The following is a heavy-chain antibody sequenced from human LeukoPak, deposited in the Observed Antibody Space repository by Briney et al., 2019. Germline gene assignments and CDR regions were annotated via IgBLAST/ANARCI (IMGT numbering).Heavy chain of an antibody. CDR1: GFTFSSYA. D-gene: IGHD4-23*01. Sequence: GESLRLSCAASGFTFSSYAMSWVRQAPGKGLEWVSAISGSGGSTYYADSVKGRFTISRDNSKNTLYLQMNSLRAEDTAVYYCAKDRELTRWTRPNYFDYWGQGTLVTVSS. CDR3: AKDRELTRWTRPNYFDY. CDR2: ISGSGGST. V-gene: IGHV3-23*01. J-gene: IGHJ4*02.